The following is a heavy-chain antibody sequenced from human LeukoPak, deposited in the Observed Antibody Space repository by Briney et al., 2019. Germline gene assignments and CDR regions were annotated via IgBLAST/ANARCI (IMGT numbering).Heavy chain of an antibody. CDR2: INPSGGST. J-gene: IGHJ6*02. Sequence: AAAVTVSFKGSGYTFTIYYMHWVRQAPGQGRGWMGMINPSGGSTSYAQKFQGRVTMTRDTSTSTVYMELSSLRSEDTAVYYCARDTRVGIAAPRGYYYYYGMDVWGQGTTVTVSS. V-gene: IGHV1-46*01. CDR1: GYTFTIYY. D-gene: IGHD6-13*01. CDR3: ARDTRVGIAAPRGYYYYYGMDV.